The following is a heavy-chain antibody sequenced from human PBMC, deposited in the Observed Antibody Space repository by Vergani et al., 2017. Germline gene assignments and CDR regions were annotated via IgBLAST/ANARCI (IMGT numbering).Heavy chain of an antibody. D-gene: IGHD3-3*01. V-gene: IGHV3-48*01. J-gene: IGHJ6*03. CDR3: ARGGITIFGVAGRYYCYYMDV. Sequence: EVQLVESGGGLVQPGGSLRLSCAASGFTFSSYSMNWVRQAPGKGLEWVSYISSSSSTIYYADSVKGRFTISRDNAKNSLYLQMNSLRAEDTAVYYCARGGITIFGVAGRYYCYYMDVWGQGTLVTVSS. CDR1: GFTFSSYS. CDR2: ISSSSSTI.